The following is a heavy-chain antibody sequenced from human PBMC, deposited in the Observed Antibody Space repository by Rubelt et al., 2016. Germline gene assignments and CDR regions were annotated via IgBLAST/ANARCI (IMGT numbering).Heavy chain of an antibody. CDR3: ARAPQVYCSYGLEV. Sequence: GKGLVWVSRISSDGNNRRYADSVKGRFTISRDNAKNTLFLQMDSLRDDDTAVYYCARAPQVYCSYGLEVWGQGTTVTVSS. CDR2: ISSDGNNR. J-gene: IGHJ6*02. V-gene: IGHV3-74*01. D-gene: IGHD5/OR15-5a*01.